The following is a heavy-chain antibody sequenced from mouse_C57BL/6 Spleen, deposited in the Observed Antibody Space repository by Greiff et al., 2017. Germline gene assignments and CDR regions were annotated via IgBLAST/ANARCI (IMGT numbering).Heavy chain of an antibody. CDR3: ARYNSNYDYAMDY. V-gene: IGHV1-7*01. D-gene: IGHD2-5*01. CDR1: GYTFTSYW. Sequence: QVHVKQSGAELAKPGASVKLSCKASGYTFTSYWMHWVKQRPGQGLEWIGYINPSSGYTKYNQKFKDKATLTADKSSSTAYMQLSSLTYEDSAVYYCARYNSNYDYAMDYWGQGTSVTVSS. J-gene: IGHJ4*01. CDR2: INPSSGYT.